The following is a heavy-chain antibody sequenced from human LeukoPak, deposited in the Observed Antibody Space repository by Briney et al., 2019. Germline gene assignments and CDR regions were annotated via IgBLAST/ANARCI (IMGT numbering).Heavy chain of an antibody. CDR1: GFTFSSYW. Sequence: GGSLRLSCAVSGFTFSSYWMSWFRQAPGKGLEWVANINQDGSQKFSVDSVKGRFTISRDNARNSLNLQMNSLRVEDTAVYYCARGICSTTPCYIRAQFFQHWGQGTLVTVSS. V-gene: IGHV3-7*01. J-gene: IGHJ1*01. CDR3: ARGICSTTPCYIRAQFFQH. D-gene: IGHD2-2*01. CDR2: INQDGSQK.